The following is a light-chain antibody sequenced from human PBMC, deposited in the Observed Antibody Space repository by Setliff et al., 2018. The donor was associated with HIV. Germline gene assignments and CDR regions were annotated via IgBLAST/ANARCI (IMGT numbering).Light chain of an antibody. CDR1: NIGSKS. CDR3: QVWDSSSDQAYV. J-gene: IGLJ1*01. CDR2: YDS. Sequence: LTQPPSVSVAPGRTARITCGGNNIGSKSVHWYQQKPGQAPVLVIYYDSDRPSGIPERFSGSNSGNTATLTISRVEAGDEADYYCQVWDSSSDQAYVFGTGTKVHRP. V-gene: IGLV3-21*04.